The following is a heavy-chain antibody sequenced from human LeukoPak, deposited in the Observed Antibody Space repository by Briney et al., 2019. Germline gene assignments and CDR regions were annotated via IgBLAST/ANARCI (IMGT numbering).Heavy chain of an antibody. CDR2: ISSSGSTI. J-gene: IGHJ5*02. CDR1: GFTFSSYE. Sequence: GGSLRLSWAASGFTFSSYEMNWVRQAPGKGLEWVSYISSSGSTIYYADSVKGRFTISRDNAKNSLYLQMNSLRAEDTAVYYCAAKVIEYCSSTSCYSVENWFDPWGQGTLVTVSS. CDR3: AAKVIEYCSSTSCYSVENWFDP. V-gene: IGHV3-48*03. D-gene: IGHD2-2*02.